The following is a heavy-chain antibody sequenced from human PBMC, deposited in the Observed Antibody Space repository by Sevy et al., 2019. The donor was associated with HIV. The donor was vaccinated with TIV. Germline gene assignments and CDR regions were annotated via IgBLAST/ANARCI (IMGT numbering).Heavy chain of an antibody. Sequence: GGYLRLSCAASGFTFSSYAMSWVRQAPGKGLEWVSAISGSGGSTYYADSVKGRFTISRDNSKNTLYLQMNSLRAEDTAVYYCAKWAVRGAYYYYYGMDVWGQGTTVTVSS. CDR2: ISGSGGST. CDR3: AKWAVRGAYYYYYGMDV. D-gene: IGHD3-10*01. J-gene: IGHJ6*02. CDR1: GFTFSSYA. V-gene: IGHV3-23*01.